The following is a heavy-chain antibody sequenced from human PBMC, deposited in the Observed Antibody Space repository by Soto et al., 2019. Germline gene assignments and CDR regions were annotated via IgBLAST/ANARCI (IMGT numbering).Heavy chain of an antibody. CDR2: INPNGGNT. CDR3: GRDTSGLDY. Sequence: QVQLVQSGAEVKKPGASVMVSCQASGYTFASHYIHWVRQAPGQGLAWMGVINPNGGNTRYAQRFQDGMALTTDTPTNTVYRDLSSLSSDDTAVYYCGRDTSGLDYWGQGTLVTASS. V-gene: IGHV1-46*01. J-gene: IGHJ4*02. CDR1: GYTFASHY.